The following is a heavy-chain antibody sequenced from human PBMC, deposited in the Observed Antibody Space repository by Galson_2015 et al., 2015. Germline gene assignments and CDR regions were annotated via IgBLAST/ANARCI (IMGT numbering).Heavy chain of an antibody. CDR1: GFTFSSYG. Sequence: SLRLSCAASGFTFSSYGMHWVRQAPGKGLEWVAVISYDGSNKYYADSVKGRFTISRNNSKNTLYLQMNSLRAEDTAVYYCAKQYYYDSSGYDWGQGTLVTVSS. J-gene: IGHJ4*02. V-gene: IGHV3-30*18. CDR2: ISYDGSNK. D-gene: IGHD3-22*01. CDR3: AKQYYYDSSGYD.